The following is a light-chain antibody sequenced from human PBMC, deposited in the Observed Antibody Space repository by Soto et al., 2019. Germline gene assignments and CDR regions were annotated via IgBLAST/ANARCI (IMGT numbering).Light chain of an antibody. V-gene: IGLV1-40*01. Sequence: QPVLTQPPSVSGAPGQRITISCTGSSSNIGAGYDVQWYQQLPGTAPKLLIYGNTNRPSGVPDRFSGSKSGTSASLAITGLQAEDEADYSCQSYDSSLRAYVFGTGTKLTVL. J-gene: IGLJ1*01. CDR2: GNT. CDR3: QSYDSSLRAYV. CDR1: SSNIGAGYD.